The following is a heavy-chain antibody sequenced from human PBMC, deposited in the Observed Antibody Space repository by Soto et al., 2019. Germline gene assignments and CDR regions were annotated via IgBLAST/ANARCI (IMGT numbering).Heavy chain of an antibody. CDR2: ITSDTNTI. V-gene: IGHV3-48*02. CDR3: ATSVAGHFDY. J-gene: IGHJ4*02. Sequence: EVQLVESGGGLVQPGGSLRLTCVASGFPFSIYSMHWVRQAPGKGLEWSSYITSDTNTIKYSDSVKGRCTISRNDANNIVYLQVNRLRNEDAAVYFCATSVAGHFDYWSQGTVVTVSS. D-gene: IGHD6-19*01. CDR1: GFPFSIYS.